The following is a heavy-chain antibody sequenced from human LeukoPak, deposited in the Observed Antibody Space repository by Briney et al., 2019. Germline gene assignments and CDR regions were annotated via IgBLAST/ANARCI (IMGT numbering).Heavy chain of an antibody. CDR2: INPNNGGT. D-gene: IGHD3-22*01. CDR1: GYTFTGYY. Sequence: ASVKVSCKASGYTFTGYYMFWVRQAPGQGLEWMGWINPNNGGTNYAQKFQSRVTMTSDTTISTGYMELSSLRSDGTAVYYCATYFLDTSARDWGQGTLVTVSS. CDR3: ATYFLDTSARD. V-gene: IGHV1-2*02. J-gene: IGHJ4*02.